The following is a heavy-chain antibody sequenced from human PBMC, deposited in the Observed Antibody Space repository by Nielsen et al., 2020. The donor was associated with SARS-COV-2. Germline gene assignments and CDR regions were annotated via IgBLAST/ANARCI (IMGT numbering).Heavy chain of an antibody. J-gene: IGHJ3*01. CDR1: GFTFSSYA. CDR2: ISYDGSNK. V-gene: IGHV3-30-3*01. CDR3: ARGGFAAALAFDL. Sequence: GESLKISCAASGFTFSSYAMHWVRQAPGKGLEWVAVISYDGSNKYYADSVKGRFTISRDNSKNTLYLQMNSLRAEDTAVYYCARGGFAAALAFDLWGQGTMVTVSS. D-gene: IGHD6-13*01.